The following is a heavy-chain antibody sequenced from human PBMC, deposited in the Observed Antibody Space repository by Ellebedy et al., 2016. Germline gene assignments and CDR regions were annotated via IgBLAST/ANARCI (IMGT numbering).Heavy chain of an antibody. J-gene: IGHJ2*01. D-gene: IGHD2-2*01. CDR3: AKEISYCTSSTCYVSWYFDL. CDR2: LTYSGDNT. CDR1: GFTFSTYA. Sequence: GGSLRLXXAASGFTFSTYAMSWVRQAPGKRLEWVSALTYSGDNTYHADSVKGRFTISRDNSKNTLYLQMNSLRVEDTAIYYCAKEISYCTSSTCYVSWYFDLWGRGTLVTVSS. V-gene: IGHV3-23*01.